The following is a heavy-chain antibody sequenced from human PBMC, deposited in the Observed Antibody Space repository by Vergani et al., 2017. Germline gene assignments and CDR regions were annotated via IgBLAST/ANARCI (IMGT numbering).Heavy chain of an antibody. CDR3: ARVNTETNGHLYYYDYMDV. V-gene: IGHV4-34*01. J-gene: IGHJ6*03. CDR1: GGSFTSYH. D-gene: IGHD4-11*01. Sequence: QVQLQQWGGGLLKTSETLSLTCVVTGGSFTSYHWTWIRQSPGEGLEWVGDIDHTGRPDYNPSLKSRLTMSVDKSRNQFSLTINSVTSTDTAIYFFARVNTETNGHLYYYDYMDVWGQGTAVTVS. CDR2: IDHTGRP.